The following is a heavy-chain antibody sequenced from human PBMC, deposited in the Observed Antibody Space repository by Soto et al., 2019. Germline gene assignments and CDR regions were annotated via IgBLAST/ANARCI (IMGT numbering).Heavy chain of an antibody. J-gene: IGHJ6*02. CDR1: GFTFSSYA. CDR3: AKAHPGIAVAGTEDDYYYGMDV. V-gene: IGHV3-23*01. Sequence: GGSLRLSCAASGFTFSSYAMSWVRQAPGKGLEWVSAISGSGGSTYYADSVKGRFTISRDNSKNTLYLQMNSLRAEDTAVYYCAKAHPGIAVAGTEDDYYYGMDVWGQGTTVTVSS. D-gene: IGHD6-19*01. CDR2: ISGSGGST.